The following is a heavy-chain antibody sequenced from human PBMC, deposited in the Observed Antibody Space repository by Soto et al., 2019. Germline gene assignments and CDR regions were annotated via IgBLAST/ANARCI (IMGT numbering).Heavy chain of an antibody. CDR3: TRQSREGYSYGYFDY. CDR1: GFTFSGSA. Sequence: EVQLVESGGGLVQPGGSLKLSCAASGFTFSGSAMHWVRQASGKGLEWVGRIRSKANSYATAYAASVKGRFTISRDDSKNTAYLQMNSLKTEDTAVYYCTRQSREGYSYGYFDYWGQGTLVTVSS. J-gene: IGHJ4*02. D-gene: IGHD5-18*01. V-gene: IGHV3-73*02. CDR2: IRSKANSYAT.